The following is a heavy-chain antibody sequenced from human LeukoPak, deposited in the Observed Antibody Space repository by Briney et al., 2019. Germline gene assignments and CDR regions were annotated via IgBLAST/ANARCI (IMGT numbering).Heavy chain of an antibody. CDR3: ARDPKLVVVAATPGTFDY. V-gene: IGHV1-18*01. D-gene: IGHD2-15*01. Sequence: ASVKVSCKASGYIFTNYGISWVRQAPGQGLEWMGWISVYNGDTNYAQKLQGRVTMTTDTSTSTAYMELRSLRSDDTAVYYCARDPKLVVVAATPGTFDYWGQGTLVTVSS. CDR1: GYIFTNYG. CDR2: ISVYNGDT. J-gene: IGHJ4*02.